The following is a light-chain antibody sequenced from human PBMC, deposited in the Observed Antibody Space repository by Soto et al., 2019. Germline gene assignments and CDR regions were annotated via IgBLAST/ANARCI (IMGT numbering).Light chain of an antibody. Sequence: DSVVTQSADSLSVSLGERATINCKSSQSVLSRGNNMNYLAWYQQKPGQPPKLLIYWASTRESGVPDRFSGSGSGTDFTLTISSLQAEDVAVYYCQEYYTTLALTLGGGPKVHI. J-gene: IGKJ4*01. CDR1: QSVLSRGNNMNY. CDR3: QEYYTTLALT. V-gene: IGKV4-1*01. CDR2: WAS.